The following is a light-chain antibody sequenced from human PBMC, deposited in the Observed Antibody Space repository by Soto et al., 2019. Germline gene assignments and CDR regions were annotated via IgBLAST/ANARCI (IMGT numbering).Light chain of an antibody. CDR3: QQLDGYSYT. CDR2: ASS. Sequence: DIQLTQSPSFLSASVGDRVTITCRASQVINSYLAWYQQKPGKAPKLLIYASSTLQSGVPSRFSGSGSGTEFTLTINSLQPEDFATYYCQQLDGYSYTFGQGTKLEIK. J-gene: IGKJ2*01. V-gene: IGKV1-9*01. CDR1: QVINSY.